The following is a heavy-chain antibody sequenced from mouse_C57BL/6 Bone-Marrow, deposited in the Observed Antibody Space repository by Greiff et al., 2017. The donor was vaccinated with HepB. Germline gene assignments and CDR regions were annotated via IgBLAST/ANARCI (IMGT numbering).Heavy chain of an antibody. J-gene: IGHJ1*03. D-gene: IGHD1-1*01. Sequence: VQLQQSGAELVKPGASVKLSCKASGYTFTSYWMQWVKQRPGQGLEWIGEIDPSDSYTNYNQKFKGKATLTVDTSSSTAYMQLSSLTSEDSAVYYCARTGSSYVWYFDVWGTGTTVTVSS. CDR1: GYTFTSYW. V-gene: IGHV1-50*01. CDR3: ARTGSSYVWYFDV. CDR2: IDPSDSYT.